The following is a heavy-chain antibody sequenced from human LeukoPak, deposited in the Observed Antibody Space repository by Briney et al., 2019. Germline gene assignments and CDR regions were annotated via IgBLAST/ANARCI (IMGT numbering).Heavy chain of an antibody. V-gene: IGHV3-48*03. CDR1: GFTFSSYE. CDR2: ISSSGSTT. CDR3: AKDARYSSGWKSSDY. J-gene: IGHJ4*02. Sequence: GGSLRLSCAASGFTFSSYEMNWVRQAPGKGLEWVSYISSSGSTTYYADSVKGRFTISRDNSKNTLYLQMNSLRAEDTAVYYCAKDARYSSGWKSSDYWGQGTLVTVSS. D-gene: IGHD6-19*01.